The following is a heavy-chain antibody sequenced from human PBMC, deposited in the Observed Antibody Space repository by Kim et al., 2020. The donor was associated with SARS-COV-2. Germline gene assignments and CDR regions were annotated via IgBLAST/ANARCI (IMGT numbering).Heavy chain of an antibody. Sequence: TIYYADSVKGRFTITRDNAKKSLYLQMKSLRAEDTAVYYCARAGETAFDIWGQGTMVTVSS. V-gene: IGHV3-48*03. CDR3: ARAGETAFDI. CDR2: TI. D-gene: IGHD2-21*01. J-gene: IGHJ3*02.